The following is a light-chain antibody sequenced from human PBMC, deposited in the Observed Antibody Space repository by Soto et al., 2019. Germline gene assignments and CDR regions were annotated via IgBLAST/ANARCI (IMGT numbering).Light chain of an antibody. CDR3: LQRSDWPIT. V-gene: IGKV3D-20*02. J-gene: IGKJ5*01. CDR1: QSLTNSF. Sequence: EFVLTQSPGTLSLSPGERATLSCRASQSLTNSFIAWYQQRPGQAPRLLIYDTSSRASGIPDRFSGSGSGTDFTLTISRLETEDFAVYYCLQRSDWPITFGQGTRLEIK. CDR2: DTS.